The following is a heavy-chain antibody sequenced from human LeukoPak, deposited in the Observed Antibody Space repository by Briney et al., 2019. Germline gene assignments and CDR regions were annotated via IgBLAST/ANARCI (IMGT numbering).Heavy chain of an antibody. CDR2: ISYSGNT. CDR3: ARPTPSGSYLNWFDP. J-gene: IGHJ5*02. V-gene: IGHV4-39*01. Sequence: SETLSLTCTVSGDSISSSNYYWGWIRQPTAKGLEWIGSISYSGNTYYNPSLKSRVTISVDTSKNQFSLKLNSVTAADTAVYYCARPTPSGSYLNWFDPWGQGTLVTVSS. D-gene: IGHD1-26*01. CDR1: GDSISSSNYY.